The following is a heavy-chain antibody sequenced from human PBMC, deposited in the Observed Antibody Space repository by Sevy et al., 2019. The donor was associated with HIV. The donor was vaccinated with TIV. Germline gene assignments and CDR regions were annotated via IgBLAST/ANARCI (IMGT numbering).Heavy chain of an antibody. D-gene: IGHD3-3*01. V-gene: IGHV3-33*01. J-gene: IGHJ6*02. CDR2: IWYDGSDT. Sequence: GGSLRLSCAASGFIFSNHGMHWVRQAPGKGLEWVARIWYDGSDTYYGESVKGGFTISRDNSKNTVDLQMNSLRVEDTAVYYCARDVDSNYDGIAAWGQGTTVTVSS. CDR3: ARDVDSNYDGIAA. CDR1: GFIFSNHG.